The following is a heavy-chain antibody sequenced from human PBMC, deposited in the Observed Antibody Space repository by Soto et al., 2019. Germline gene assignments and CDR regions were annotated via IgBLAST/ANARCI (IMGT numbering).Heavy chain of an antibody. J-gene: IGHJ4*02. Sequence: QVQLVESGGGVVQPGRSLRLSCAASGFTFSSYAMHWVRQAPGKGLEWVAVISYDGSNKYYADSVKGRFTISRDNSKNPLYLQMNSLRAEDTAVYYCARDRNDSSGYYLVATYYFDYGGQGTLVTVSS. CDR1: GFTFSSYA. CDR2: ISYDGSNK. CDR3: ARDRNDSSGYYLVATYYFDY. V-gene: IGHV3-30-3*01. D-gene: IGHD3-22*01.